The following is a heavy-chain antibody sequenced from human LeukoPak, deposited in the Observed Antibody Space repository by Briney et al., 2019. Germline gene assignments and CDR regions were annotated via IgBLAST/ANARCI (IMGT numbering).Heavy chain of an antibody. Sequence: GGSLRLSCTASGFSFSTYAMTWVRQAPGEGLEWVSGISKSGDNTYYTDSVKGRFTISRDNSRNTLHLQMSSLRAEDTALYYCVKDRCDGTTCPEVWGQGTLVTVSS. J-gene: IGHJ4*02. V-gene: IGHV3-23*01. CDR3: VKDRCDGTTCPEV. CDR2: ISKSGDNT. CDR1: GFSFSTYA. D-gene: IGHD2-2*01.